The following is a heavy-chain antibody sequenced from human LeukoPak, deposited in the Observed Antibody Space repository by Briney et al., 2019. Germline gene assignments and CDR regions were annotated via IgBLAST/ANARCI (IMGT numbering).Heavy chain of an antibody. D-gene: IGHD2-21*02. V-gene: IGHV1-18*04. J-gene: IGHJ4*02. CDR2: ISIYKGNT. CDR3: ASNPRGDALTFDY. Sequence: ASVTVSCKASGYTLSSYGVNWVRQAPGQRLEWMGWISIYKGNTNYAQILQGRVTMTTDTSTSTVYMELRSLRSDDTAVYYCASNPRGDALTFDYWGQGTLVTVSS. CDR1: GYTLSSYG.